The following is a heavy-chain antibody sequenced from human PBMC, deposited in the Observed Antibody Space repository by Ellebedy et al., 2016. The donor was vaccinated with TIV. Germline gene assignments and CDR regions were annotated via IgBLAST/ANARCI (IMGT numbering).Heavy chain of an antibody. CDR1: GASIRSRAYY. D-gene: IGHD3-10*01. Sequence: MPSETLSLTCTVSGASIRSRAYYWGCIRLPRGKGLEWIGEINHSGSTNYNPSLKSRVTISVDTSKNQFSLKLSSVTAADTAVYYCARRQNYYGSGSYPYWGQGTLVTVSS. CDR3: ARRQNYYGSGSYPY. V-gene: IGHV4-39*07. CDR2: INHSGST. J-gene: IGHJ4*02.